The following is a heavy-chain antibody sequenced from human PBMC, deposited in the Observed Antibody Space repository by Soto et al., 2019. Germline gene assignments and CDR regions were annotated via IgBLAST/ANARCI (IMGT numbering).Heavy chain of an antibody. CDR3: AKCPVGTVRTSGWCNWFEP. D-gene: IGHD6-19*01. V-gene: IGHV3-23*01. Sequence: EVRLLESGGGLAQPGGSRRLSCAASGFTFSSSAMNGVRQAPGKGLEWVSSIRVGGGDTFYADSVRGRFTVSSGSSKNPLYLQMNNLRPEDTAIYCCAKCPVGTVRTSGWCNWFEPWGQGTLVTVAS. CDR2: IRVGGGDT. J-gene: IGHJ5*02. CDR1: GFTFSSSA.